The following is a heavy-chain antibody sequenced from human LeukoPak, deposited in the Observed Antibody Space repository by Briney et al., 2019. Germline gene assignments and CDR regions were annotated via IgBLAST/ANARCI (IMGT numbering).Heavy chain of an antibody. V-gene: IGHV1-24*01. CDR2: FDPEDGET. CDR1: GYTFTGYY. J-gene: IGHJ4*02. D-gene: IGHD6-19*01. CDR3: ATASGWYLPFDY. Sequence: GASVKVSCKASGYTFTGYYMHWVRQAPGKGLEWMGGFDPEDGETIYAQKFQGRVTMTEDTSTDTAYMELSSLRSEDTAVYYCATASGWYLPFDYWGQGTLVTVSS.